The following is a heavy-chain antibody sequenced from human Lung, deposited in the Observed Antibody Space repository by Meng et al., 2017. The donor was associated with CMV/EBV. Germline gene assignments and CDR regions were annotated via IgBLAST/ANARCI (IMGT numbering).Heavy chain of an antibody. CDR3: IRNDYSNY. CDR1: GVTFRNAW. Sequence: VGLVGAGGGLVKHGGALSLSCAASGVTFRNAWMSWVRQAPGKGLEWVGRIKSKTDGGTTDYAAPVKGRFTISRDDSKNTLYLKMNSLKTEDTAVYYCIRNDYSNYWGQGTLVTVSS. V-gene: IGHV3-15*01. D-gene: IGHD4-11*01. J-gene: IGHJ4*02. CDR2: IKSKTDGGTT.